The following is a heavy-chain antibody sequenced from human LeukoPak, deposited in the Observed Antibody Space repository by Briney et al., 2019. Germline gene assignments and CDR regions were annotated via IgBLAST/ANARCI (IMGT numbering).Heavy chain of an antibody. V-gene: IGHV3-33*01. CDR3: ARARYSNYAGGFDY. Sequence: GGSLRLSCVASGFTFSSYGMHWVRQAPGKGLEWLAILWYDGSNTYYADSVKGRFTISRDNSKNTVYVQMNNLRAEDTAVYYCARARYSNYAGGFDYWGQGTLVSVSS. D-gene: IGHD4-11*01. CDR2: LWYDGSNT. CDR1: GFTFSSYG. J-gene: IGHJ4*02.